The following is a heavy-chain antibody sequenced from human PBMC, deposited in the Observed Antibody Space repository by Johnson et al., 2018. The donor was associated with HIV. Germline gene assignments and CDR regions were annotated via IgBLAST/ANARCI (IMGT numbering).Heavy chain of an antibody. CDR2: TWYDASYN. CDR3: AKDQLSEHLVLRSAFDI. J-gene: IGHJ3*02. Sequence: QVQLVESGGGVVQPGRSLRLSCAASRFTFSTYGIHWVRQAPGKGLEWVAVTWYDASYNYCPDSVKGRFTMSRDNSKNTLYLQMNSLRAEDTAVYYCAKDQLSEHLVLRSAFDIWGQGTMVTVSS. D-gene: IGHD6-6*01. V-gene: IGHV3-33*06. CDR1: RFTFSTYG.